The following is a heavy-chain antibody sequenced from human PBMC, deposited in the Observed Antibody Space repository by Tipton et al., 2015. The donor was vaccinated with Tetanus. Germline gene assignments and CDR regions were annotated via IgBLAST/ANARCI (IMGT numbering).Heavy chain of an antibody. V-gene: IGHV4-61*08. CDR2: VYHSGAT. Sequence: TLSLTCTVSGSSISRSGHYWTWIRQPPGKEPEWVGYVYHSGATNYHPSLKSRLAISADTSKNQFSLNLRSVITADTAVYYCAGVTAQRTELYFEHWGQGTQVTVSS. D-gene: IGHD2-8*02. CDR3: AGVTAQRTELYFEH. CDR1: GSSISRSGHY. J-gene: IGHJ1*01.